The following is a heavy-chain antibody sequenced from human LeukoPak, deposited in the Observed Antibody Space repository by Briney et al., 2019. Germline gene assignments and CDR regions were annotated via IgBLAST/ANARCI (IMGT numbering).Heavy chain of an antibody. J-gene: IGHJ4*02. Sequence: ASVKVSXKASGYTFTGYYMHWMRQAPGQGLEWMGWINPNSGGTNYAQKFQGRVTMTRDTSISTAYMELSRLRSDDTAVYYCAKKGWLQFRFDYWGQGTLVTVSS. D-gene: IGHD5-24*01. CDR3: AKKGWLQFRFDY. V-gene: IGHV1-2*02. CDR1: GYTFTGYY. CDR2: INPNSGGT.